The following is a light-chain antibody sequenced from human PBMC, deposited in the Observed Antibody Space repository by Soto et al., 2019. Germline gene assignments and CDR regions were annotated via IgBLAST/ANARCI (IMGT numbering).Light chain of an antibody. J-gene: IGKJ3*01. Sequence: DIVMTQSPDSLAVSLGERAAINCKSSQSILYSSNSQSYLAWYQQKPGQPPKLLIYWASTRESGVPDRFSGSGSGTDFTLTISSLQAEDVAVYYCQQYYNIPFPFGPGTKVDIK. CDR2: WAS. CDR3: QQYYNIPFP. CDR1: QSILYSSNSQSY. V-gene: IGKV4-1*01.